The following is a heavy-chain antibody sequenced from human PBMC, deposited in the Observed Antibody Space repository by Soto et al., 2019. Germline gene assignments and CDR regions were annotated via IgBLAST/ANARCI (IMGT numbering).Heavy chain of an antibody. D-gene: IGHD3-22*01. Sequence: ASVKVSCKASGGTFSSYAISWVRQAPGQGLEWMGGIIPIFGTANYAQKFQGRVTITADESTSTAYMELSSLRSEDTAVYYCARGPPTMIVDRYFQHWGQGTLVTVSS. V-gene: IGHV1-69*13. CDR3: ARGPPTMIVDRYFQH. CDR2: IIPIFGTA. CDR1: GGTFSSYA. J-gene: IGHJ1*01.